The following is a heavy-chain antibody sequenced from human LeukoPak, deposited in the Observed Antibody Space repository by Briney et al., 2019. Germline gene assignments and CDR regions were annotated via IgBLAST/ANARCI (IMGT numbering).Heavy chain of an antibody. J-gene: IGHJ4*02. CDR1: GFTFNNYA. D-gene: IGHD3-16*01. CDR3: ARGMGASTYYFDY. Sequence: QSGGSLRLSCAASGFTFNNYAMSWVRQAPGKGLEWVSIISGGAGSTYYADSLKGRFTISRDNSKNTLYLQMNSLRAEDTAMYYCARGMGASTYYFDYWGQGTLVTVSS. V-gene: IGHV3-23*01. CDR2: ISGGAGST.